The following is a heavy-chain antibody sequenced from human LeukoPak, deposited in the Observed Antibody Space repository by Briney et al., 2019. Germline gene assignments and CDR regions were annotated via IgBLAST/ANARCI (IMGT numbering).Heavy chain of an antibody. J-gene: IGHJ4*02. CDR1: GYTFTSYG. V-gene: IGHV1-18*01. D-gene: IGHD3-22*01. CDR2: ISDYYGYK. Sequence: ASVKDTCQSSGYTFTSYGISWLRQAPGQGLEWMGWISDYYGYKNYVQKLQGGVTMNTHTYSRTADMELRRLRSDHTAVHNCARDVVVITTSPFDYWGQGTLVTVSS. CDR3: ARDVVVITTSPFDY.